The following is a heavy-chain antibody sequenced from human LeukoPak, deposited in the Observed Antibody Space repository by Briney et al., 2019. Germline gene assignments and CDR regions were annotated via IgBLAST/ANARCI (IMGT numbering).Heavy chain of an antibody. D-gene: IGHD3-10*01. J-gene: IGHJ3*02. V-gene: IGHV3-23*01. Sequence: GGSLRLSCSASGFTFSTYAMHWVRQAPGKGLEWVSAISGSGGSTYYADSVKGRFTISRDNSKNTLYLQMNSLRAEDTAVYYCAKDSRHPLWFGESLGAFDIWGQGTMVAVSS. CDR2: ISGSGGST. CDR3: AKDSRHPLWFGESLGAFDI. CDR1: GFTFSTYA.